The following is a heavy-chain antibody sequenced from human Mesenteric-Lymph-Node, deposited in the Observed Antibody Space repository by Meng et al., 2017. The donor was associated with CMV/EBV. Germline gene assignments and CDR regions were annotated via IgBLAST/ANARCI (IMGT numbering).Heavy chain of an antibody. CDR1: GFTFSSYA. CDR3: ARGRYSDYGMDV. Sequence: GGSLRLSCAASGFTFSSYAMSWVRQAPGKGLEWVSYISSSYIYYADSVKGRFTISRDNAKNSLYLQMNSLRAEDTAVYYCARGRYSDYGMDVWGQGTTVTVSS. J-gene: IGHJ6*02. D-gene: IGHD3-16*02. CDR2: ISSSYI. V-gene: IGHV3-21*06.